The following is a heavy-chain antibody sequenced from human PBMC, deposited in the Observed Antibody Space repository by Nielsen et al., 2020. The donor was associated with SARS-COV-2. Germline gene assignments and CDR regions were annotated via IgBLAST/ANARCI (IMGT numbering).Heavy chain of an antibody. Sequence: SETLSLTCAVYGGSFSSYYWSWIRQPPGKGLEWTGYIYYSGSTNYNPSLKSRVTISVDTSKNQFSLKLSSVTAADTAVYYCARVYSSGWYGDYYYGMDVWGQGTTVTVSS. CDR2: IYYSGST. CDR3: ARVYSSGWYGDYYYGMDV. V-gene: IGHV4-59*08. CDR1: GGSFSSYY. D-gene: IGHD6-19*01. J-gene: IGHJ6*02.